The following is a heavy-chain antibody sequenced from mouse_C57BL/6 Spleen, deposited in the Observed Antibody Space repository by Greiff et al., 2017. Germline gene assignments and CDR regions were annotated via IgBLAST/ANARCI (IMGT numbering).Heavy chain of an antibody. CDR1: GYTFTDYY. CDR3: ARKTMITSYYFDY. Sequence: EVKLQQSGPVLVKPGASVKMSCKASGYTFTDYYMNWVKQSHGKSLEWIGVINPYNGGTSYNQKFKGKATLTVDKSSSTDYMELNSLTSEDSAVYYCARKTMITSYYFDYWGQGTTLTVSS. V-gene: IGHV1-19*01. J-gene: IGHJ2*01. D-gene: IGHD2-4*01. CDR2: INPYNGGT.